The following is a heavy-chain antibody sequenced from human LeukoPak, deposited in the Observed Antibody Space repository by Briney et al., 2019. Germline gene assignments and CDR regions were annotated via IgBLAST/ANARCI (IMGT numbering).Heavy chain of an antibody. D-gene: IGHD2-21*02. CDR2: INSGSNYI. J-gene: IGHJ4*02. CDR1: GFTFSSYA. V-gene: IGHV3-21*01. CDR3: ARDRGGRVVVTATYFDS. Sequence: GGSLRLSCRTSGFTFSSYAMSWVRQPPGKGLEWVASINSGSNYIFYADSVRGRFTISRDNGKNSLSLQMNSLRAEDTAVYYCARDRGGRVVVTATYFDSWGQGTLVTVSS.